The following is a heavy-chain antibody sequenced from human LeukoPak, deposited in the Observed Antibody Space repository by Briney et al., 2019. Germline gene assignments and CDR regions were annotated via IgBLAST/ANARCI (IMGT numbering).Heavy chain of an antibody. J-gene: IGHJ3*02. CDR3: SRRNSLYDAFDI. V-gene: IGHV4/OR15-8*02. Sequence: PSETLSLTCVVSGGSIVASDWWTWVRPIPGKGPEWIGEVFHTGSRNYSPSLKGRVTVSIDKNKSQFYLQLSSVTAADTGVYFCSRRNSLYDAFDIWGQGTLIVVSS. D-gene: IGHD2-21*01. CDR2: VFHTGSR. CDR1: GGSIVASDW.